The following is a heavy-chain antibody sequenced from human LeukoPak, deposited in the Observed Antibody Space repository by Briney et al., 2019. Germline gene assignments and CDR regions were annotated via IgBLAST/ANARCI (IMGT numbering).Heavy chain of an antibody. Sequence: PGGSLRLSCAASGFTFSNAWMSWVRQAPGKVLEWVGRIKSKTDGGTTDYAAPVKGRFTISRDDSKNTLYLQMNSLKTEDTAVYYCTTGHITMIVVSPVDYWGQGTLVTVSS. V-gene: IGHV3-15*01. J-gene: IGHJ4*02. D-gene: IGHD3-22*01. CDR1: GFTFSNAW. CDR2: IKSKTDGGTT. CDR3: TTGHITMIVVSPVDY.